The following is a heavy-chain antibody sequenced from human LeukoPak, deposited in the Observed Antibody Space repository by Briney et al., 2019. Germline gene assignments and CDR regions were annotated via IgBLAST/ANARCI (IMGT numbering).Heavy chain of an antibody. CDR3: ARLWELIGS. Sequence: GGSLRLSCAASGFTFSSYEMDWVRQAPGKGLEWVSYISIDGKTIHYADSVKGRFTISRDNAKNSVYLQMNSLRVEDTAIYYCARLWELIGSWGQGTLVTVSS. V-gene: IGHV3-48*03. D-gene: IGHD1-26*01. CDR1: GFTFSSYE. CDR2: ISIDGKTI. J-gene: IGHJ4*02.